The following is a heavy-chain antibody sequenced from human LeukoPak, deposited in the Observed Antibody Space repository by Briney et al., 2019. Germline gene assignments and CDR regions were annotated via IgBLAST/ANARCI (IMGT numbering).Heavy chain of an antibody. J-gene: IGHJ3*01. D-gene: IGHD3-22*01. CDR1: GYRFSAYW. CDR3: ARPNITSYYDSRGYDAFDV. V-gene: IGHV5-51*01. CDR2: IYPDDSDT. Sequence: GESLQISCKGSGYRFSAYWIAWVRQMPGKGLEWMGIIYPDDSDTRYSPSFQGQVTISADKFVSTAYLQWRSLKASDTAMYYCARPNITSYYDSRGYDAFDVWGQGTMVTVSS.